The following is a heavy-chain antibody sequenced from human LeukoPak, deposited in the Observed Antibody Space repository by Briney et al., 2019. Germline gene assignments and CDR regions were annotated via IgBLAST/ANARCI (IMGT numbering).Heavy chain of an antibody. CDR2: INWNGGST. V-gene: IGHV3-20*04. J-gene: IGHJ4*02. Sequence: GGSLRLSCAASGFTFSSYSMNWVRQAPGKGLEWVSGINWNGGSTDYADSVKGRFTISRDNAENSLYLQMNSLRAEDTALYYCARYDYSNYVGYYDHWGQGTLVTVSS. D-gene: IGHD4-11*01. CDR3: ARYDYSNYVGYYDH. CDR1: GFTFSSYS.